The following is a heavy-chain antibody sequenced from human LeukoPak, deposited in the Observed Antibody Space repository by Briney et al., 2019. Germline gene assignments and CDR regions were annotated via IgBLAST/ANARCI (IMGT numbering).Heavy chain of an antibody. CDR3: ARTWAFKGELPDQFDY. CDR2: VYYKGTT. V-gene: IGHV4-59*08. CDR1: GSSLSNYS. D-gene: IGHD1-7*01. Sequence: PSETLSLTCTVSGSSLSNYSWNWMRQSPGKTLEWIGFVYYKGTTNYNPSRGSRVTMTVEMSRNQYFLSLTSVTAADTAVYYCARTWAFKGELPDQFDYWGQGRLVTVSS. J-gene: IGHJ4*02.